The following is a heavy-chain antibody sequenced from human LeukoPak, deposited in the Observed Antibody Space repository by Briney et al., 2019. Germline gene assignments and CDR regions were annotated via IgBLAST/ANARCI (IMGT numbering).Heavy chain of an antibody. Sequence: GRSLRLSCAASGFIFSNCAMHWVRQAPGKGLEWVAVISYDGSNKYYADSVKGRFTISRDNSKNTLFLQMNSLRAEDTAVYYCARDGYYYYDRGYFDLWGRGTLVTVSS. CDR1: GFIFSNCA. D-gene: IGHD3-22*01. J-gene: IGHJ2*01. CDR2: ISYDGSNK. CDR3: ARDGYYYYDRGYFDL. V-gene: IGHV3-30-3*01.